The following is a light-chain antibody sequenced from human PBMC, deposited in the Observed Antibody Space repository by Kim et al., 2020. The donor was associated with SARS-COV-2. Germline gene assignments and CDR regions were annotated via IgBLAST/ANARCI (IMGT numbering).Light chain of an antibody. CDR3: QTWGTGIHGV. CDR1: SGHSSYA. J-gene: IGLJ3*02. CDR2: LNSDGSH. V-gene: IGLV4-69*01. Sequence: QLALTQSPSASASLGASVKLTCTLSSGHSSYAIAWHQQQPEKGPRYLMKLNSDGSHSKGDGIPDRFSGSSSGAERYLTISSLQSEDEADYYCQTWGTGIHGVFGGGTQLTVL.